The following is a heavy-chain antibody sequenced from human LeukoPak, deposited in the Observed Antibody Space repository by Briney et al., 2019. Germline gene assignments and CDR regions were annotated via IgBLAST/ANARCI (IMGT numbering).Heavy chain of an antibody. CDR2: IYGGGST. J-gene: IGHJ4*02. CDR3: AERVATDFHFDY. Sequence: GGSLRLSCAASGFIVSKTYMTWVRQAPGKRLEWVSIIYGGGSTWYADSVKGRFTISRDNSKNTVYLQMNSLRAEDTAVYYCAERVATDFHFDYWGQGTLVTVSS. CDR1: GFIVSKTY. V-gene: IGHV3-53*01. D-gene: IGHD5-12*01.